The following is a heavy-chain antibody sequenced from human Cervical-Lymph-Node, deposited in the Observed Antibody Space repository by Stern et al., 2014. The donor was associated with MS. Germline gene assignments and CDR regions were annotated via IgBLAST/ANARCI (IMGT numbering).Heavy chain of an antibody. Sequence: VQLLESGAEVKKPGASVKISCKVSGYTVSELSMHWVRQAPGKGTEWMGGFDPEPGEIIYGQKFQGRVTMTEDTSTDTAFMEISSLRSEDTAVYYCTTGRNIVATILFDYWGQGTLVTVSS. V-gene: IGHV1-24*01. CDR3: TTGRNIVATILFDY. D-gene: IGHD5-12*01. CDR1: GYTVSELS. CDR2: FDPEPGEI. J-gene: IGHJ4*02.